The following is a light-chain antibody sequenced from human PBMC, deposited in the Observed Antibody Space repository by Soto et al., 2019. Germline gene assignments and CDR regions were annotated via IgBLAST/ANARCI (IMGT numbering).Light chain of an antibody. Sequence: EIVLTQSPGTLSLSPGERATLSCRASQSVSSNYLAWFQHKPGQAPRLLIFGASNRATGIPDRFSGSGSGTDFTLTISRLETEDFAVYYCQQYGSSPTFGQGTKLEIK. CDR1: QSVSSNY. V-gene: IGKV3-20*01. CDR2: GAS. J-gene: IGKJ2*01. CDR3: QQYGSSPT.